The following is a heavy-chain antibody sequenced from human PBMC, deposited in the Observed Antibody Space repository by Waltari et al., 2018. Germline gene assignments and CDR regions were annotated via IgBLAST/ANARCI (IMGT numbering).Heavy chain of an antibody. CDR2: IGAVTGT. J-gene: IGHJ4*02. D-gene: IGHD3-22*01. CDR3: ARVHSLGQYDTSGAESNFDH. V-gene: IGHV3-23*01. Sequence: EVQLLESGGGLVQPGGSLRLSCAASGFSFRSFGMSWVRQAPGKGLEWVSAIGAVTGTYYADSVKGRFTISRDNSKNTLLLQMNSLRAEDTAIYYCARVHSLGQYDTSGAESNFDHWGQGALVTVSS. CDR1: GFSFRSFG.